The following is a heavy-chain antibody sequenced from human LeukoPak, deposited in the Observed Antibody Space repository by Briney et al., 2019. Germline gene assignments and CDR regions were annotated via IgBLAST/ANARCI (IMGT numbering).Heavy chain of an antibody. CDR1: GGSISSGGYY. J-gene: IGHJ4*02. CDR2: IYYSGST. D-gene: IGHD6-13*01. V-gene: IGHV4-31*03. CDR3: ARYTSSRSSFDY. Sequence: SQTLSLTCTVSGGSISSGGYYWSWIRQHPGKGLEWIGYIYYSGSTYYNPSLKSRVTISVDTSKNQFSLKLSSVTAADTAVYYCARYTSSRSSFDYWGQGTLVTVSS.